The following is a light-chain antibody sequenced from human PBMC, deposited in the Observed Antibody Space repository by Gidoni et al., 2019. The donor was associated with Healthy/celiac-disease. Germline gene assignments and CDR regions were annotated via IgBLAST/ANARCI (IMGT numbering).Light chain of an antibody. CDR2: GAS. V-gene: IGKV3-15*01. J-gene: IGKJ3*01. CDR1: QSVSSN. CDR3: QQYNNWPPVFT. Sequence: EIVMTQSPATLSVSPGERATLSCRASQSVSSNLAWYQQKPGQAPRLLIYGASTRATGIPARFSGSGSGREFTLTISSLQSEDFAVYYCQQYNNWPPVFTFGPGTKVDIK.